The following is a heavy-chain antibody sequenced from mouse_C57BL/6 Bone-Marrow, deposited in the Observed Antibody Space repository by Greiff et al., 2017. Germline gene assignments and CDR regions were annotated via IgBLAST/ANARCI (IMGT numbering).Heavy chain of an antibody. CDR2: IYPGSGST. V-gene: IGHV1-55*01. D-gene: IGHD1-1*01. J-gene: IGHJ2*01. CDR3: ARGGGSSPDYFDY. Sequence: QVQLQQPGAELVKPGASVKMSCKASGYTFTSYWITWVKQRPGQGLEWIGDIYPGSGSTNYNEKFKSKATLTVDTSSSTAYMQLSSLTSEDAAVYYCARGGGSSPDYFDYWGQGTTRTVSS. CDR1: GYTFTSYW.